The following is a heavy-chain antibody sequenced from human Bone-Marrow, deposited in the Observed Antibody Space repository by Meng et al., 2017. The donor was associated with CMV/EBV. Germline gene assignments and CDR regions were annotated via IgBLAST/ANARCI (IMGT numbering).Heavy chain of an antibody. Sequence: SCAGLKTLGPSLKVPGKASGSTVPSFGIGWVRQAPGQWLGWMGWSNPNDDTNDAQNFQGRVTMTRDMSINTVYMELSRLTSDDTAVYYCARSSGWSRFDYWGLGTLVTVSS. CDR3: ARSSGWSRFDY. CDR2: SNPNDDT. CDR1: GSTVPSFG. J-gene: IGHJ4*02. V-gene: IGHV1-2*02. D-gene: IGHD6-19*01.